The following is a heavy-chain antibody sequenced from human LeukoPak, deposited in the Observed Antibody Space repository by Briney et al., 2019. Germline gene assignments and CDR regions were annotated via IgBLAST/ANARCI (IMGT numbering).Heavy chain of an antibody. Sequence: SSETLSLTCTVSGGSISSSSYYWGWIRQPPGKGLEWIGSIYYSGSTYYNPSLKSRVTISVDTSKNQFSLKLSSVTAEDTAVYYCARGCWGLLCLDYWGQGTLVTVSS. CDR3: ARGCWGLLCLDY. J-gene: IGHJ4*02. D-gene: IGHD3-10*02. CDR1: GGSISSSSYY. CDR2: IYYSGST. V-gene: IGHV4-39*07.